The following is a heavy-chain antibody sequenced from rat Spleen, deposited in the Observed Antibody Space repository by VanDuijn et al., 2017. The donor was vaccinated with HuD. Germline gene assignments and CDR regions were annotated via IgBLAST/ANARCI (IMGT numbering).Heavy chain of an antibody. CDR1: GFTFSHYD. CDR2: ITNTGGNL. J-gene: IGHJ2*01. D-gene: IGHD1-1*01. V-gene: IGHV5-25*01. Sequence: EVQLVESGGGLVQPGRSMKLSCAASGFTFSHYDMAWVRQAPKKGLEWVAFITNTGGNLYYPDSMKGRFTISRDNAQNTLYLQINSLRSEDTATYYCTRENYYSGDYWGQGVMVTVSS. CDR3: TRENYYSGDY.